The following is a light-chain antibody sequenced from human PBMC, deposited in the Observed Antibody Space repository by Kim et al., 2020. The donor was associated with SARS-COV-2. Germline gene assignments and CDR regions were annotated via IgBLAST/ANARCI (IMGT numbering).Light chain of an antibody. CDR3: QQRSNWPYT. CDR2: DAS. J-gene: IGKJ2*01. Sequence: SLSPGESATLSCRASQSVSSYLAWYQQKPGQAPRLLIYDASNGATGIPARFSGSGSGTDFTLTIGSLEPEDFAVYYCQQRSNWPYTFGQGTKLEI. V-gene: IGKV3-11*01. CDR1: QSVSSY.